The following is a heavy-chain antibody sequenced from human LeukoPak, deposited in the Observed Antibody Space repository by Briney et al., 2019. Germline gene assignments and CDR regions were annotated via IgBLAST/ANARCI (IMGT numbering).Heavy chain of an antibody. J-gene: IGHJ4*02. CDR3: ARGRDGRFFDY. Sequence: GGSLRLSCAVSGLTFRSYWMSWVRQAPGKGLEWVANINQDGSEKYFVDSVKGRFTISRDNAKNSLHLQMNTLRAEDTAVYYCARGRDGRFFDYWGQGTLVTVSS. CDR2: INQDGSEK. V-gene: IGHV3-7*01. CDR1: GLTFRSYW. D-gene: IGHD5-24*01.